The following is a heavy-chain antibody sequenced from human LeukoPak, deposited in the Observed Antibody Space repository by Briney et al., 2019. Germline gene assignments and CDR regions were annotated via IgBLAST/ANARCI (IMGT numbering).Heavy chain of an antibody. V-gene: IGHV1-18*01. CDR2: ISAYNGNT. CDR1: GYTFTSYG. D-gene: IGHD2-2*02. CDR3: ARMPAAIPTYYYYGMDV. Sequence: ASVKVSCKASGYTFTSYGISWVRQAPGQGLEWMGWISAYNGNTNYAQKLQGRVTMTRDTSISTAYMELSRLRSDDTAVYYCARMPAAIPTYYYYGMDVWGQGTTVTVSS. J-gene: IGHJ6*02.